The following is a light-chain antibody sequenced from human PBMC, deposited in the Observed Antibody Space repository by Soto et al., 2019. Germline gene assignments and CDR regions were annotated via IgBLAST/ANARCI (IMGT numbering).Light chain of an antibody. CDR3: QQYNTYST. J-gene: IGKJ2*01. CDR2: DAS. Sequence: DIQMTQSPSTLSASVGDRVTITCRASRSINNWLAWYQQKSGKAPKLLIYDASTLASGVPPRFSGSGSGTEFTLTISSLQPDDFATYYCQQYNTYSTFGQGTKLEI. CDR1: RSINNW. V-gene: IGKV1-5*01.